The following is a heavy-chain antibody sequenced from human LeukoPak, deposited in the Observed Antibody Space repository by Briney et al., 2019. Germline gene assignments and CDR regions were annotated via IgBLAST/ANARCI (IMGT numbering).Heavy chain of an antibody. CDR3: AIPARCNGGACYSRVAFDF. D-gene: IGHD2-15*01. V-gene: IGHV5-51*01. CDR1: GYHFTNYW. Sequence: GESLKISCKASGYHFTNYWIGWVRQMPGKGLEWMGLIYPGDSDTRYCPSCQGQVTISADTSISTAYLQWRSLQASDTAIYYCAIPARCNGGACYSRVAFDFWGQGTMVTVSS. CDR2: IYPGDSDT. J-gene: IGHJ3*01.